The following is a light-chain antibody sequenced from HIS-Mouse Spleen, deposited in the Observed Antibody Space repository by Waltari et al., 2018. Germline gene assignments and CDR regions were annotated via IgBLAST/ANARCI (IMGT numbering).Light chain of an antibody. J-gene: IGLJ3*02. CDR2: RNN. CDR3: AAWDDSLSGPV. V-gene: IGLV1-47*01. CDR1: SPNSGSNY. Sequence: QSVLTQPPSASGTPGQRVTISCSGSSPNSGSNYVYWYQQLPGTAPKLLIYRNNQLPSGVPDRFSGSKSGTSASLAISGLRSEDEADYYCAAWDDSLSGPVFGGGTKLTVL.